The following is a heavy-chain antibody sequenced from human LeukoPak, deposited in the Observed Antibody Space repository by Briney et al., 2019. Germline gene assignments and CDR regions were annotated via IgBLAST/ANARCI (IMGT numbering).Heavy chain of an antibody. CDR3: ARHGSVSSGALV. CDR2: IFYSGST. CDR1: GGSITSYY. V-gene: IGHV4-59*08. D-gene: IGHD3-22*01. J-gene: IGHJ4*02. Sequence: PSETLSLTCTVSGGSITSYYWSWVRQPPGKGLEWIGYIFYSGSTNYNPSLTSRVTISVDTSKNQFSLRLSSVTAADTAVYYCARHGSVSSGALVWGQGTLVTVSS.